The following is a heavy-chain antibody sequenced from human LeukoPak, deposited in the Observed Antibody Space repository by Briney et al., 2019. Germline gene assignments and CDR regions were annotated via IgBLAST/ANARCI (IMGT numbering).Heavy chain of an antibody. J-gene: IGHJ4*02. CDR2: ISNSGSFM. D-gene: IGHD5-24*01. V-gene: IGHV3-21*06. Sequence: GGSLRLSCAASGFTFSSHRMNWVRQAPGKGLEWVSSISNSGSFMFYADSVKGRFTISRDNAKNSLFLQMNSLRAEDTAVYYCARWSMATHGYYFDYWGQGTLVTVSS. CDR3: ARWSMATHGYYFDY. CDR1: GFTFSSHR.